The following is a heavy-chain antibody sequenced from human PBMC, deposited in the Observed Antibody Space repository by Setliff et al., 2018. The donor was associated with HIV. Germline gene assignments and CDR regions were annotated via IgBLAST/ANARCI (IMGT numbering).Heavy chain of an antibody. Sequence: ASVKVSCKASGYTFTSHYIHWVRRAPGQGLEWMGIINPSGAITNYAQNFQGRVTMTGDTSTNTVYMELSSLRSEDTAVYYCARPYSGHAPYYYGMDVWGQGTTVTVSS. CDR2: INPSGAIT. D-gene: IGHD5-12*01. CDR3: ARPYSGHAPYYYGMDV. V-gene: IGHV1-46*01. J-gene: IGHJ6*02. CDR1: GYTFTSHY.